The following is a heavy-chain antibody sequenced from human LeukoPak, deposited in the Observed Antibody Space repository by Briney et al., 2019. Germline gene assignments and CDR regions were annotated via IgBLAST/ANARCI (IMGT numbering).Heavy chain of an antibody. J-gene: IGHJ3*02. CDR2: INPSGGST. V-gene: IGHV1-46*03. D-gene: IGHD1-14*01. Sequence: ASVKVSFKASGYTFTSYYMHWVRQAPGQGLEWMGIINPSGGSTSYAQKFQGRVTMTRDTSTSTVYMELSSLRSEDTAVYYCARTGAAVDAFDIWGQGTMVTVSS. CDR3: ARTGAAVDAFDI. CDR1: GYTFTSYY.